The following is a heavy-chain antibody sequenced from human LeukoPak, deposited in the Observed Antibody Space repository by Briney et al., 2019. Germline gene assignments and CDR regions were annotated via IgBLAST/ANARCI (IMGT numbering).Heavy chain of an antibody. CDR1: GFTVSSNY. CDR2: IYSGGST. J-gene: IGHJ4*02. Sequence: GSLRLSCAASGFTVSSNYMSWVRQAPGKGLEWVSIIYSGGSTYYADSVKGRFTISRDNSKNTLYLQMNSLRAEDTAVYYCARAIWGDGYNRPYFDYWAREPWSPSPQ. CDR3: ARAIWGDGYNRPYFDY. D-gene: IGHD5-24*01. V-gene: IGHV3-66*01.